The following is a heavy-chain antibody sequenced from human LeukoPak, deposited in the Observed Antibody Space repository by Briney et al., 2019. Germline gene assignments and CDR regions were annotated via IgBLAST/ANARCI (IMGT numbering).Heavy chain of an antibody. Sequence: SETLSLTCTVSDGSISSGGYYWSWIRQHPGKGLEWIGEINHSGSTNYNPSLKSRVTISVDTSKNQFSLKLSSVTAADTAVYYCARGYSSSWYYWFDPWGQGTLVTVSS. CDR1: DGSISSGGYY. D-gene: IGHD6-13*01. CDR2: INHSGST. V-gene: IGHV4-61*08. CDR3: ARGYSSSWYYWFDP. J-gene: IGHJ5*02.